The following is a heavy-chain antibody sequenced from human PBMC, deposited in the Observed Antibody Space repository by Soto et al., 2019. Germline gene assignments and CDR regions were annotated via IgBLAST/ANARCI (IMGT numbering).Heavy chain of an antibody. CDR3: ALRSMAVVPEY. V-gene: IGHV4-39*01. CDR1: GGSISSSSYY. J-gene: IGHJ4*02. Sequence: SETLSLTCTVSGGSISSSSYYWGWIRQPPGKGLEWIGSIYYSGSTYYNPSLKSRVTISVDTSKNQFSLKLSSVTAADTAVYYCALRSMAVVPEYWGQGPLVTVSS. CDR2: IYYSGST. D-gene: IGHD3-22*01.